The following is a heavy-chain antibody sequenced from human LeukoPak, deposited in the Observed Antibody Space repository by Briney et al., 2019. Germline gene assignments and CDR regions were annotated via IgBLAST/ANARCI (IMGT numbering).Heavy chain of an antibody. D-gene: IGHD4-17*01. V-gene: IGHV4-59*08. Sequence: SETLSLTCTVSGGSISSYYWSWIRQPPGKGLEWIGYIYYSGSTNYNPSLKSRVAISVDTSKNQFSLKLSSVTAADTAVYYCASSPYGDLYFDYWGQGTLVTVSS. CDR1: GGSISSYY. J-gene: IGHJ4*02. CDR2: IYYSGST. CDR3: ASSPYGDLYFDY.